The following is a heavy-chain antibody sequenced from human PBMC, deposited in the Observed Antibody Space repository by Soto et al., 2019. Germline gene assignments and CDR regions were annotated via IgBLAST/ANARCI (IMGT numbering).Heavy chain of an antibody. Sequence: ASVKVSCKTSGGTFGSYAISWVRQAPGQGLEWMGWISAYNGNTNYAQKLQGRVTMTTDTSTSTAYMELRSLRSDDTAVYYCARGRFKYYYVSNWFDPWGQGTLVTVSS. D-gene: IGHD3-10*02. CDR2: ISAYNGNT. V-gene: IGHV1-18*01. CDR3: ARGRFKYYYVSNWFDP. CDR1: GGTFGSYA. J-gene: IGHJ5*02.